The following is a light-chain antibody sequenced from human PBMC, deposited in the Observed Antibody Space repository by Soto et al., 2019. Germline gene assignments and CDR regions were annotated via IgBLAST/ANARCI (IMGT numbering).Light chain of an antibody. CDR2: GAS. Sequence: ETVLMQSPGTLSLSPGERATLSCRASQSVSSSNLAWYQQKPGQAPRLLIYGASSRATGIPDRFSGSGSGTDFTLTISRLEPDDFAVYYCQQYGGSPPYTVGQGTKLEIK. CDR1: QSVSSSN. V-gene: IGKV3-20*01. CDR3: QQYGGSPPYT. J-gene: IGKJ2*01.